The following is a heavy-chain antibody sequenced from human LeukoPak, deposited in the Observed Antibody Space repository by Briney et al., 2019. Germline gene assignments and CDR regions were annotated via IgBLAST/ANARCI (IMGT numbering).Heavy chain of an antibody. J-gene: IGHJ6*03. D-gene: IGHD3-22*01. Sequence: PSETLSLTCTVSGGSISSYYWSWIRQPPGKGLEWIGEINHSGSTNYNPSLKSRVTISVDTSKNQFSLKLSSVTAADTAVYYCARRGYYDSSGPGGYYYYMDVWGKGTTVTISS. CDR2: INHSGST. CDR1: GGSISSYY. V-gene: IGHV4-34*01. CDR3: ARRGYYDSSGPGGYYYYMDV.